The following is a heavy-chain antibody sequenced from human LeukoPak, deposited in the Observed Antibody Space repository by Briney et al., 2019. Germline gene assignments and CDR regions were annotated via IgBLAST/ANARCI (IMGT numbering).Heavy chain of an antibody. Sequence: SETLSLTCTVSGGSMSSNYWSWIRQPPGKVLEWMGYIYNRGTIYYSGSTNYNPSLLSRVTISVDTSKNQFSLKLRSVTAADTAVYYCARPFSGSYSDAFDLWGQGTMVTVSS. CDR3: ARPFSGSYSDAFDL. V-gene: IGHV4-59*08. CDR2: IYNRGTIYYSGST. J-gene: IGHJ3*01. D-gene: IGHD1-26*01. CDR1: GGSMSSNY.